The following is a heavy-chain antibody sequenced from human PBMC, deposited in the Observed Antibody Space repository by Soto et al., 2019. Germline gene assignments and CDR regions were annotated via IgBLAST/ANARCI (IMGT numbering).Heavy chain of an antibody. D-gene: IGHD2-15*01. CDR3: TTEWVVVAATLYNWFDP. Sequence: GGSLRLSCAASGFTFSNAWMSWVRQAPGKGLEWVGRIKSKTDGGTTDYAAPVKGRFTISRDDSKNTLYLQMNSLKTEDTAVYYCTTEWVVVAATLYNWFDPWGQGTLVTVSS. CDR2: IKSKTDGGTT. J-gene: IGHJ5*02. V-gene: IGHV3-15*01. CDR1: GFTFSNAW.